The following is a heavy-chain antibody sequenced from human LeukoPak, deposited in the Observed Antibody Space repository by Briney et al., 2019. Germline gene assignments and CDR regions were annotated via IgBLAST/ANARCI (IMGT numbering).Heavy chain of an antibody. CDR1: GYSFTSYW. V-gene: IGHV5-51*01. CDR3: ARHVGVTPVWGRINYYYYMDV. D-gene: IGHD4-23*01. Sequence: RGESLKISCKGSGYSFTSYWIGWVRQMPGKGLEWMGIIYPGDSDTRYSPSFQGQVTISADKSISTAYLQWSSLKASDTAMYYCARHVGVTPVWGRINYYYYMDVWGKGTTVTISS. CDR2: IYPGDSDT. J-gene: IGHJ6*03.